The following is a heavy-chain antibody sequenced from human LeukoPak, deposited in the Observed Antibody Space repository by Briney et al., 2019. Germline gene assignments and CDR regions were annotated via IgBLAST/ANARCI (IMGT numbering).Heavy chain of an antibody. CDR1: GYSIGSGYY. J-gene: IGHJ4*02. D-gene: IGHD1-26*01. V-gene: IGHV4-38-2*01. Sequence: PSETLSPTCAVSGYSIGSGYYWGWIRQPPGKGLEWIGSIYHSGSPYYNPSLKSRVTISVDTSKNQFSLKLSSVTAADTAVYYCARGGWELLYYFDYWGQGILVTVSS. CDR3: ARGGWELLYYFDY. CDR2: IYHSGSP.